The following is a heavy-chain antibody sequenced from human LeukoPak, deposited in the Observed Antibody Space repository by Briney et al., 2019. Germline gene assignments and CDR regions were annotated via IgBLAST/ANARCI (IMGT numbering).Heavy chain of an antibody. J-gene: IGHJ4*02. V-gene: IGHV3-48*03. D-gene: IGHD3-9*01. CDR3: ARDEGSFVGPRDH. CDR1: GFTFSSYE. CDR2: ISSSGSTI. Sequence: PGGSLRLSCAASGFTFSSYEMNWVRQAPGKGLEWVSYISSSGSTIYYADSVKGRFTISRDNSKSTMYLQMNGLRPEDTAVYFCARDEGSFVGPRDHWGQGTLVTVSS.